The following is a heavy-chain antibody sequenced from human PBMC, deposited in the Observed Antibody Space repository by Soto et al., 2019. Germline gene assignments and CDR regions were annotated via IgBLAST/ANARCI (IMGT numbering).Heavy chain of an antibody. J-gene: IGHJ6*03. CDR2: IYYSGST. CDR3: ARLLRIAAGDYYYYYYMDV. D-gene: IGHD6-13*01. CDR1: GGSISSYY. V-gene: IGHV4-59*08. Sequence: PSETLSLTCTVSGGSISSYYWSWIRQPPGKGLEWIGYIYYSGSTNYNPSLKSRVTISVDTSKNQFSLKLSSVTAADTAVYYCARLLRIAAGDYYYYYYMDVWGKGTTVTV.